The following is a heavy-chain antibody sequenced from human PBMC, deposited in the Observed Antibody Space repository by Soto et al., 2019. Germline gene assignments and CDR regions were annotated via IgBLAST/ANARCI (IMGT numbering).Heavy chain of an antibody. J-gene: IGHJ4*02. CDR3: ARVSGSFQKGFDS. D-gene: IGHD1-26*01. Sequence: SGPTLVNPTQTLTLTCSFSGFSLSTLGMSVSWIRQPPGKALEWLALIDWEDEKYFSTSLQTRLSILKDSSKSHVLLTITNVGPLDSATYFCARVSGSFQKGFDSWGQGTLVTVSS. CDR1: GFSLSTLGMS. CDR2: IDWEDEK. V-gene: IGHV2-70*01.